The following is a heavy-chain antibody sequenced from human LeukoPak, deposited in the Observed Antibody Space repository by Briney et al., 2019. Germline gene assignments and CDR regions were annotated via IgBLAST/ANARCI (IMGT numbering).Heavy chain of an antibody. CDR3: ATGLHYYDSSGYSDY. Sequence: ASVKVSCKVSGYTLTELSMHWVRQAPGKGLEWMGGFDPEDGETIYAQKFQGRATMTEDTSTDTAYMELSSLRSEDTAVYYCATGLHYYDSSGYSDYWGQGTLVTVSS. J-gene: IGHJ4*02. D-gene: IGHD3-22*01. V-gene: IGHV1-24*01. CDR1: GYTLTELS. CDR2: FDPEDGET.